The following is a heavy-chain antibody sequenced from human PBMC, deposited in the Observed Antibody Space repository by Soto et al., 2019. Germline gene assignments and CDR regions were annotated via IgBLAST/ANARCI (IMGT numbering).Heavy chain of an antibody. CDR3: AKETSMVRGVIHGMDV. CDR1: GFTFSSYG. Sequence: QSGGSLRLSCAASGFTFSSYGMHWVRQAPGKGLEWVAVISYDGSNKYYADSVKGRFTISRGNSKNTLYLQMNSLRAEDTAVYYCAKETSMVRGVIHGMDVWGQGTTVTVSS. CDR2: ISYDGSNK. V-gene: IGHV3-30*18. D-gene: IGHD3-10*01. J-gene: IGHJ6*02.